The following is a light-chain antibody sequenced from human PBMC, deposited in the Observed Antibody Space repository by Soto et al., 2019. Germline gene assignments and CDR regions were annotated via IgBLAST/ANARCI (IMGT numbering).Light chain of an antibody. CDR3: QQYNSYSFT. Sequence: DIQMTQSPSTLSASVRDRVAITCRASQSISSWLAWYQQKPGKAPKLLIYDASSLESGVPSRFSGSGSGTEFTLTISSLQPDDLATYYCQQYNSYSFTFGPGTKVDIK. J-gene: IGKJ3*01. CDR2: DAS. CDR1: QSISSW. V-gene: IGKV1-5*01.